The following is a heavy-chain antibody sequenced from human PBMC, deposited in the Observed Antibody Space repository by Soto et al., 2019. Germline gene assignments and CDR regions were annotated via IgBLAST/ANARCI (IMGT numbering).Heavy chain of an antibody. Sequence: PGGSLRLSCAASGFTFSSYAMHWVRQAPGKGLEWVAVISYDGSNKYYADSVKGRFTISRDNSKNTLYLQMNSLRAEDTAVYYCARVSEDGDYDYWGQGTLVTVSS. CDR3: ARVSEDGDYDY. V-gene: IGHV3-30-3*01. J-gene: IGHJ4*02. CDR1: GFTFSSYA. CDR2: ISYDGSNK. D-gene: IGHD4-17*01.